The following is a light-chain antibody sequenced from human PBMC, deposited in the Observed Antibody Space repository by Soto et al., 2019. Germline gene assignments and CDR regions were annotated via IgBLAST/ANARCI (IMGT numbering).Light chain of an antibody. J-gene: IGLJ2*01. CDR2: EVS. Sequence: QSALTQPPSASGSPGQSVAISCTGTSSDVGGYNYVSWYQQHPGKAPKLMIYEVSKRPSGVPDRFSGSKSGSTASLTVSCLQAEDEADYYCSSYARNRDILFGGGTKLTVL. CDR1: SSDVGGYNY. V-gene: IGLV2-8*01. CDR3: SSYARNRDIL.